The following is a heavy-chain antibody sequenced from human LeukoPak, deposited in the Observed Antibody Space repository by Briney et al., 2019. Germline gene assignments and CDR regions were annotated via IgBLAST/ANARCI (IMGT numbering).Heavy chain of an antibody. CDR3: ARKKRGYSYGRNLDAFDI. CDR2: INHSGST. V-gene: IGHV4-34*01. D-gene: IGHD5-18*01. J-gene: IGHJ3*02. CDR1: GGSFSGYY. Sequence: SETLSLTCAVYGGSFSGYYWSWIRQPPGKGLEWIGEINHSGSTNYNPSLKSRVTISVDTSKNQFSLKLSSVTAADTAVYYCARKKRGYSYGRNLDAFDIWGQGTMVTVSS.